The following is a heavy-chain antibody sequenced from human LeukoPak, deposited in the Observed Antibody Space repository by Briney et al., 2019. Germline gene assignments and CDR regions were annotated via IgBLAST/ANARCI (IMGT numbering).Heavy chain of an antibody. J-gene: IGHJ4*02. Sequence: ASVKVSCKVSGYTLTELSMHWVRQAPGKGLEWMGGFDPEDGETIYAQKLQDRVTMTTDTSTSTAYMELRSLRSDDTAVYYCARGSSSSGYYFDYWGQGTLVTVSS. CDR1: GYTLTELS. D-gene: IGHD3-22*01. CDR3: ARGSSSSGYYFDY. CDR2: FDPEDGET. V-gene: IGHV1-24*01.